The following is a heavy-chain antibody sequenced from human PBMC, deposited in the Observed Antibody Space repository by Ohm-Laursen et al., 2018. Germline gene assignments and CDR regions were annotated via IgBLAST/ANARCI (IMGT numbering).Heavy chain of an antibody. V-gene: IGHV3-23*01. D-gene: IGHD1-1*01. CDR3: AKGTTDVDY. J-gene: IGHJ4*02. CDR1: GFIFSISG. CDR2: ISVSGSST. Sequence: SLRLSCSASGFIFSISGMTWVRQAPGKGLEWVSGISVSGSSTDYADSVKGRFTISRDNSKNTLYLQMNSLRAEDTAVYYCAKGTTDVDYWGQGTLVTVSS.